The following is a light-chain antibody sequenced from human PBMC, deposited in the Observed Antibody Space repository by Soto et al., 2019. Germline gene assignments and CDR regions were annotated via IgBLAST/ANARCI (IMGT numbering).Light chain of an antibody. CDR2: GAS. CDR1: QRINTY. Sequence: TQSPSSLSASVGDRVTITCRASQRINTYLNWYQQKPGKAPKLLIYGASTLQSGVPSRFSGSGSGTDFTLTISSLQPEDFATYYCQQSYNTPRTFGGGTKVDIK. CDR3: QQSYNTPRT. J-gene: IGKJ4*01. V-gene: IGKV1-39*01.